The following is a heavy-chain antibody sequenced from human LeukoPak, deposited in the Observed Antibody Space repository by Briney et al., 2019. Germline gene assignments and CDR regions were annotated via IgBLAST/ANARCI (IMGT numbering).Heavy chain of an antibody. J-gene: IGHJ5*02. D-gene: IGHD3-3*01. V-gene: IGHV3-23*01. CDR2: ISGSGGST. CDR3: AKEPRLRFLEWPPSVIDP. CDR1: GFTFSDYY. Sequence: GGSLRLSCAASGFTFSDYYVSWVRQAPGKGLEWVSAISGSGGSTYYADSVKGRFTISRDNSKNTLYLQMNSLRAEDTAVYYCAKEPRLRFLEWPPSVIDPWGQGTLVTVSS.